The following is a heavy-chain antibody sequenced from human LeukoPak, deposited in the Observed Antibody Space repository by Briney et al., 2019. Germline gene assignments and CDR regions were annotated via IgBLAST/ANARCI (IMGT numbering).Heavy chain of an antibody. CDR1: GGSISSGDYY. CDR2: IYYSGST. J-gene: IGHJ6*02. V-gene: IGHV4-30-4*01. D-gene: IGHD3-9*01. Sequence: PSQTLSLTCTVSGGSISSGDYYWSWIRQPPGKGLEWIGYIYYSGSTYYNPSLKSRVTISVDKSKNQFSLKLSSVTAADTAVYYCARGIYDILTGSHYYYYGMDVWGQGTTVTVSS. CDR3: ARGIYDILTGSHYYYYGMDV.